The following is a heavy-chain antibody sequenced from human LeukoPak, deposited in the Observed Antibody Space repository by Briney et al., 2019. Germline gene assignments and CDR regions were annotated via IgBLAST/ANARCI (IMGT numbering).Heavy chain of an antibody. Sequence: ASVKVSCKASGYTFTSYGISWVRQAPGQGIEWMGWISAYNGNTNYAQKLQGRVTMTTDTSTSTAYMELRSLRSDDTAVYYCARVTLGYSSSSSYYFDYWGQGTLVTVSS. V-gene: IGHV1-18*01. J-gene: IGHJ4*02. CDR1: GYTFTSYG. CDR2: ISAYNGNT. D-gene: IGHD6-6*01. CDR3: ARVTLGYSSSSSYYFDY.